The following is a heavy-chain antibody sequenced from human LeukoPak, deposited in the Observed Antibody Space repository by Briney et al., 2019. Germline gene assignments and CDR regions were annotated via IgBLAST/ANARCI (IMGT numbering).Heavy chain of an antibody. CDR2: IYYSGST. V-gene: IGHV4-59*01. CDR3: ARDRGYSYGYDY. Sequence: PSETLSLTCTVSGGSISSYYWSWFRQPPGKGLEWIAYIYYSGSTNYNPSLKSRVTISVDTSKNQFSLKLSSVTAADTAVYYCARDRGYSYGYDYWGQGTLVAVSS. J-gene: IGHJ4*02. D-gene: IGHD5-18*01. CDR1: GGSISSYY.